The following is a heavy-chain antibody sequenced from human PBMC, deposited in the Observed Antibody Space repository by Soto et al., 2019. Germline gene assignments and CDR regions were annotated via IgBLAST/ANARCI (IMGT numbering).Heavy chain of an antibody. CDR1: GGTFSSYA. CDR3: ARSGLRFYKNKYYYYCMDV. J-gene: IGHJ6*02. V-gene: IGHV1-69*01. D-gene: IGHD5-12*01. Sequence: VQLVQSGAEVKKPGTSVKVSCKASGGTFSSYAISWLRQAPVQGLEWMGGIIPIFGTANYAQEFQGMCTIHADESTRTAYRELGSLTSEDTAGYYCARSGLRFYKNKYYYYCMDVWGQGTTVTVS. CDR2: IIPIFGTA.